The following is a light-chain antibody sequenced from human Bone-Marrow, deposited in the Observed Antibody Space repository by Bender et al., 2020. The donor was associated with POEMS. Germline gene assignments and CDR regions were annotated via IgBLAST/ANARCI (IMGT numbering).Light chain of an antibody. CDR1: NIGSKS. CDR3: VAWDASLNGWV. J-gene: IGLJ3*02. V-gene: IGLV3-21*02. Sequence: SYVLTQPPSVSVAPGQTARITCGENNIGSKSVHWYQQQKSGQAPVLVIYEDNDRPSGIPDRFSGSKSGTSASLAITGLQSDDEAIYFCVAWDASLNGWVFGGGTKLTVL. CDR2: EDN.